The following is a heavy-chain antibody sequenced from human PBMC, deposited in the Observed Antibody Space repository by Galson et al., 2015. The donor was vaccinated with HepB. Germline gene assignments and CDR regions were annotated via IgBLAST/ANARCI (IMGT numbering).Heavy chain of an antibody. CDR3: AKSQGNYDFWSGPAGSYYYMDV. V-gene: IGHV3-33*06. J-gene: IGHJ6*03. D-gene: IGHD3-3*01. CDR2: IWYDGSNK. Sequence: SLRLSCAASGFTFSSYGMHWVRQAPGKGLEWVAVIWYDGSNKYYADSVKGRFTISRDNSKNTLYLQMNSLRAEDTAVYYCAKSQGNYDFWSGPAGSYYYMDVWGKGTTVTVSS. CDR1: GFTFSSYG.